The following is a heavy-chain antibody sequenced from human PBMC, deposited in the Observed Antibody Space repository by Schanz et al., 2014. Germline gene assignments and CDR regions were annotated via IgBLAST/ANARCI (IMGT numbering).Heavy chain of an antibody. V-gene: IGHV1-69*09. D-gene: IGHD3-22*01. CDR1: GYTFSNDD. CDR3: AREVGLYDRGWFDP. J-gene: IGHJ5*02. CDR2: IVPIAGIT. Sequence: QVQLVQSGAELRKPGTSVKVSCKTSGYTFSNDDINWVRQAPGQGLEWMGRIVPIAGITNYAQRFQGRVTITADKSSDTAYMELSSLRSEDTAVYYCAREVGLYDRGWFDPWGQGTLVTVSS.